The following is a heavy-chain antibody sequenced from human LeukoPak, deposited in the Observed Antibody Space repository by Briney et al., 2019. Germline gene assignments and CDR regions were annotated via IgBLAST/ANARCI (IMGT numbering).Heavy chain of an antibody. D-gene: IGHD3-22*01. V-gene: IGHV1-2*02. J-gene: IGHJ6*02. CDR2: INPNSGGT. Sequence: ASVNVSCKASGYTFTGYYMHWVRQAPGQGLEWMGWINPNSGGTNYAQKFQGRVTMTRDTSISTAYMELSRLRSDDTAVYYCARDLTYYYDSSGSRNYYYGMDVWGQGTTVTVSS. CDR1: GYTFTGYY. CDR3: ARDLTYYYDSSGSRNYYYGMDV.